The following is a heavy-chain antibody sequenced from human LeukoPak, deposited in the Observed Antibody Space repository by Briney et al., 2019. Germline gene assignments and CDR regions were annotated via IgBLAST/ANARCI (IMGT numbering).Heavy chain of an antibody. V-gene: IGHV3-30-3*01. D-gene: IGHD6-19*01. CDR1: GFTFSSYA. CDR3: ARGGAVAWYEGGDY. CDR2: ISYDGSNK. Sequence: GGSLRLSCAASGFTFSSYAMHWVRQAPGKGLEWVAVISYDGSNKYYADSVKGRFTISRDNSKNTLYLQMNSLRAEDTAVYYCARGGAVAWYEGGDYWGQGTLVTVSS. J-gene: IGHJ4*02.